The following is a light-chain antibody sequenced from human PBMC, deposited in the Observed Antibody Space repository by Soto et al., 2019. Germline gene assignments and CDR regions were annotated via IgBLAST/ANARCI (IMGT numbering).Light chain of an antibody. Sequence: DVVMTQSPLSLPVTLGQPASISCRSSQSLAYSDGNTYLNWFQQRPGQSPRRLIYKVSNRDSGVPARFSGSGSGTDFTLKISRVEAEDVGVYYCMQGTHWPPYTFGPGTKLEIK. CDR3: MQGTHWPPYT. J-gene: IGKJ2*01. CDR1: QSLAYSDGNTY. CDR2: KVS. V-gene: IGKV2-30*01.